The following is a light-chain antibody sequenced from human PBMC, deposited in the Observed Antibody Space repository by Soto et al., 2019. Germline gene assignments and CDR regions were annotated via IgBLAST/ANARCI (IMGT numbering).Light chain of an antibody. Sequence: QAVLTQPPSASGTPGQRVSISCTGSGSDIGRNTVNWYQQVPGAAPRLLIYSNYQRPSGVPDRFSGSKSGTSASLAINGLQSEDEAVYYCAAWDDSLSGRVFGGGTKLTVL. CDR3: AAWDDSLSGRV. J-gene: IGLJ3*02. CDR1: GSDIGRNT. CDR2: SNY. V-gene: IGLV1-44*01.